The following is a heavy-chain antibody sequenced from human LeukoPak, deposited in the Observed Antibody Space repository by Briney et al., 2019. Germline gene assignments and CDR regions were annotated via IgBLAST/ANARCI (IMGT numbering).Heavy chain of an antibody. Sequence: KSSETLSLTCTVSGGSISSSSYYWGWIRQPPGKGLEWIGSIYYSGSTYYNPSLKSRVTISVDTSKNQFSLKLSSVTAADTAVYYYARHGGLNYLLDVDIWGQGTMVTVSS. CDR2: IYYSGST. V-gene: IGHV4-39*01. CDR1: GGSISSSSYY. J-gene: IGHJ3*02. CDR3: ARHGGLNYLLDVDI. D-gene: IGHD3-10*01.